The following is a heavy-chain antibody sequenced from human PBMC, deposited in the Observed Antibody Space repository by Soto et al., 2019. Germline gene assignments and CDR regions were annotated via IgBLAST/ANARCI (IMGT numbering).Heavy chain of an antibody. CDR3: ARREEGASSDPVDY. CDR2: ISHVGSNK. Sequence: QVQLVESGGGVVQPGRSLRLSCVASGFTFSDYVMHWVRQVPGKGLEWVAAISHVGSNKFHTDSLKGRFAISRDNSKNMLYLQMNSLRSEDTALYYCARREEGASSDPVDYWGQGTLVTVSS. CDR1: GFTFSDYV. J-gene: IGHJ4*02. V-gene: IGHV3-30*09.